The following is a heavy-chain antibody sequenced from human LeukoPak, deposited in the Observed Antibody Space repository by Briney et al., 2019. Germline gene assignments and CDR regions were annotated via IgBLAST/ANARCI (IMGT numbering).Heavy chain of an antibody. V-gene: IGHV3-20*04. J-gene: IGHJ4*02. CDR3: ARSRELDGYKNFDY. CDR2: INWNGGST. Sequence: PGGSLRLSCAASGFTFDDYGMSWVRQAPGKGLEWVSGINWNGGSTGYADSVKGRFTISRDNAKNSLYLQMNSLRAEDTALYYCARSRELDGYKNFDYWGQGTLVTVSS. D-gene: IGHD5-24*01. CDR1: GFTFDDYG.